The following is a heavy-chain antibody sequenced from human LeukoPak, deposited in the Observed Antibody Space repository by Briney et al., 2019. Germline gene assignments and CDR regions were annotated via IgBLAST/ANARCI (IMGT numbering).Heavy chain of an antibody. V-gene: IGHV4-39*01. J-gene: IGHJ4*02. CDR1: GGSISSSSYY. Sequence: PSETLSLICIVSGGSISSSSYYWGWIRQPPGKGLEWIGSIYYSGSTYYNPSLKSRVTISVDTPKNQFSLKLSSVTAADTAVYYCARHRRYTTGSEEYDYWGQGNMVTVSS. CDR2: IYYSGST. D-gene: IGHD2-8*02. CDR3: ARHRRYTTGSEEYDY.